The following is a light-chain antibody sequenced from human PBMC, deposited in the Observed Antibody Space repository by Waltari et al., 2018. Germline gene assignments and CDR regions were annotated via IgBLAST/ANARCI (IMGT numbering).Light chain of an antibody. Sequence: EIVLTQSPGTLSLSPGERATLSCRTSQSVTSYLAWDQQKPGQPPRLLIYDTSNRATGIPSRFTGSGSGTDFTLTISSLEPEDFAVYYCQYRTNWPLTFGGGTKVEMK. CDR2: DTS. CDR3: QYRTNWPLT. V-gene: IGKV3-11*01. J-gene: IGKJ4*01. CDR1: QSVTSY.